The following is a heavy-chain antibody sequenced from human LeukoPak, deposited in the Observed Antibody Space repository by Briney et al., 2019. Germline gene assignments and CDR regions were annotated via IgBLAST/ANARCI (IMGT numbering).Heavy chain of an antibody. V-gene: IGHV1-18*01. CDR3: ARDRQLGSSGYYAAY. Sequence: GAAVTVSFKASVYTFISYGISWVRQPPGQGREWMGWISAYNGNANYAQHVQGRVTLTTEPSTRTAYIELRSLRSDDTAVYYCARDRQLGSSGYYAAYWGQGTLVSVFS. J-gene: IGHJ4*02. CDR1: VYTFISYG. CDR2: ISAYNGNA. D-gene: IGHD3-22*01.